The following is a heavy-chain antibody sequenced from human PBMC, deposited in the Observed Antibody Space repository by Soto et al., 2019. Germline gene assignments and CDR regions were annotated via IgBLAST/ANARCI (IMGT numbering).Heavy chain of an antibody. Sequence: GSLRLSGAASGVNFNTYVMSWVRQAPGKGLEWVSVISKSAGSTYNADSVKGRFTISRDNSKNTLYLQMNSLRAEDTALYYCAKTDANIDYVILTGYEKLRIEMFAYWGQGTLVTVSS. CDR3: AKTDANIDYVILTGYEKLRIEMFAY. CDR1: GVNFNTYV. D-gene: IGHD3-9*01. V-gene: IGHV3-23*01. J-gene: IGHJ4*02. CDR2: ISKSAGST.